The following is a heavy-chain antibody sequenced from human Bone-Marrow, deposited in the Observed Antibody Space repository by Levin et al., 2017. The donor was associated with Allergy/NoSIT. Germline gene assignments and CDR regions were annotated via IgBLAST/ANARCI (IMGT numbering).Heavy chain of an antibody. CDR2: IIPIFGTA. CDR3: ARDLELRGTNDY. D-gene: IGHD1-7*01. Sequence: SVKVSCKASGGTFSSYAISWVRQAPGQGLEWMGGIIPIFGTANYAQKFQGRVTITADESTSTAYMELSSLRSEDTAVYYCARDLELRGTNDYWGQGTLVTVSS. J-gene: IGHJ4*02. V-gene: IGHV1-69*13. CDR1: GGTFSSYA.